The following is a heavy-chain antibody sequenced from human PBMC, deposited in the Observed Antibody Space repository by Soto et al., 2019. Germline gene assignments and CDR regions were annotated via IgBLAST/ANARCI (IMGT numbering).Heavy chain of an antibody. V-gene: IGHV4-4*07. D-gene: IGHD2-2*01. CDR2: VYSSGTA. Sequence: WGTLPLRCRVSGGSRNSYGWSWDRQPAGNGLECIGRVYSSGTADYNPSLNSRANMSVETSNNQFSLKLTSVTAADTAVYYCARDIGSYAYADGSWG. J-gene: IGHJ5*01. CDR1: GGSRNSYG. CDR3: ARDIGSYAYADGS.